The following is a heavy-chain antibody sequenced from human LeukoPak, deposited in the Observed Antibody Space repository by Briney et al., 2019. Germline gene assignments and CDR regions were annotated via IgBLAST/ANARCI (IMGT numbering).Heavy chain of an antibody. CDR1: GGTFSSYA. V-gene: IGHV1-69*05. D-gene: IGHD4-11*01. Sequence: ASVKVSCKASGGTFSSYAISWVRQAPGQGLEWMGRIIPIFGTANYAQKFQGRVTITTDESTSTAYMELSSLRSEDTAVYYCARGTYSHGDYWGQGTLVTVSS. J-gene: IGHJ4*02. CDR3: ARGTYSHGDY. CDR2: IIPIFGTA.